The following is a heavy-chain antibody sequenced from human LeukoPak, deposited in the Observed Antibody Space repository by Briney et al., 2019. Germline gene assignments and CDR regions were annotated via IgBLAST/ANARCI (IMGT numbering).Heavy chain of an antibody. V-gene: IGHV1-8*01. CDR3: VRTPPNWGADF. CDR2: MSPNSGNT. CDR1: GYTFTSYD. D-gene: IGHD7-27*01. Sequence: ASVKVSCKASGYTFTSYDINWMRQATGQGLEWMGWMSPNSGNTGYAQKFQGRVTMTTDTSTGTAYLELSSLRSEDSAVYYCVRTPPNWGADFWGQGTLVTVSS. J-gene: IGHJ4*02.